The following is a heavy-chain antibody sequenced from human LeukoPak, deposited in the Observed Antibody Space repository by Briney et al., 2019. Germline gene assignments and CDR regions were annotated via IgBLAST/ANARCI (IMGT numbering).Heavy chain of an antibody. D-gene: IGHD1-14*01. CDR1: GFTFSSYA. J-gene: IGHJ6*03. Sequence: GGSLRLSCAASGFTFSSYAMYWVRQSPGKGLEWVTLISYDGNDKYYADSVKGRFSVPRDSSKNMVFLQMNSLRPEDTAVYYCAVLTTLHIAVRPGDNYMDVWGKGTTVTVSS. CDR3: AVLTTLHIAVRPGDNYMDV. CDR2: ISYDGNDK. V-gene: IGHV3-30*04.